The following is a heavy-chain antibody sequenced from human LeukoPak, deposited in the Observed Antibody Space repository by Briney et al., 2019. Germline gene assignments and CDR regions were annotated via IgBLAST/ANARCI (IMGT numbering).Heavy chain of an antibody. Sequence: GGSLRLSCAASGFTFSTYSMNWVRQAPGKGLEWVSSIGGTGTSIYYADSVKGRFTISRDNPKNSLYLQMNSLRAEDTAVYYCARSIAVAGAEGDYFDYWGQGTLVTVSS. CDR1: GFTFSTYS. CDR2: IGGTGTSI. V-gene: IGHV3-21*01. CDR3: ARSIAVAGAEGDYFDY. D-gene: IGHD6-19*01. J-gene: IGHJ4*02.